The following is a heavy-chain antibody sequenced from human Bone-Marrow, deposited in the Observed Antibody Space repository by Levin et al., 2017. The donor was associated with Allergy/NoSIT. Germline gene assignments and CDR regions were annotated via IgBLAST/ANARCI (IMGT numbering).Heavy chain of an antibody. D-gene: IGHD6-6*01. CDR2: TYYRSKWYN. Sequence: SETLSLTCAISGDSVSSNSAAWNWIRQSPSRGLEWLGRTYYRSKWYNDYAVSVKSRITINPDTSKNQFSLQLNSVTPEDTAVYYCGKSAVHEYSPDPDAFDIWGQGTMVTVSS. CDR3: GKSAVHEYSPDPDAFDI. V-gene: IGHV6-1*01. J-gene: IGHJ3*02. CDR1: GDSVSSNSAA.